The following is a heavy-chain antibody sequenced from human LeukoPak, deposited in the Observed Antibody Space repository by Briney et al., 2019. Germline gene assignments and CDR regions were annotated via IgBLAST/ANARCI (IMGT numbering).Heavy chain of an antibody. D-gene: IGHD6-19*01. V-gene: IGHV1-46*01. J-gene: IGHJ5*02. CDR1: GYIFTSYH. CDR3: ARSVYTRIAVTEGATNWFDP. CDR2: INPSGGST. Sequence: ASVTVSCKASGYIFTSYHMHWVRQAPAQGLEWMGIINPSGGSTRYAQKFQGRVTMTRDTSTSTVYMELSGLRSEDTAVYYCARSVYTRIAVTEGATNWFDPWGQGTLVTVSS.